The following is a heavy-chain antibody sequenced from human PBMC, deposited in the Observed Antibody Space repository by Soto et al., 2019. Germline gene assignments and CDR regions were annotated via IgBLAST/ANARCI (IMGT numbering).Heavy chain of an antibody. CDR2: ISYDGSNK. Sequence: QVQLVESGGGVVQPGRSLRLSCAASGFTFSSYAMHWVRQAPGKGLKWVAVISYDGSNKYYADSVKGRFTISRDNSKNTLYLQMNSLRAEDTAVYYCARSLGVVVAYRFDPWGQGTLVTVSS. D-gene: IGHD2-15*01. V-gene: IGHV3-30-3*01. CDR3: ARSLGVVVAYRFDP. J-gene: IGHJ5*02. CDR1: GFTFSSYA.